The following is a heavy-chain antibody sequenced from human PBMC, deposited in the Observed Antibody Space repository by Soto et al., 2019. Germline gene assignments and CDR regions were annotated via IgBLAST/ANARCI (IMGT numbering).Heavy chain of an antibody. Sequence: QVQLQESGPGLVKPSQTLSLTCTVSGGSISSGGYYWSWIRQHPGKGLEWIGYIYYSGSTYYNPSLKSRVTISVDTSKNQFSLKLSSVTAADTAVYSCARGGFDWLSQRNNWFDPWGQGTLVTVSS. D-gene: IGHD3-9*01. CDR3: ARGGFDWLSQRNNWFDP. CDR2: IYYSGST. CDR1: GGSISSGGYY. V-gene: IGHV4-31*03. J-gene: IGHJ5*02.